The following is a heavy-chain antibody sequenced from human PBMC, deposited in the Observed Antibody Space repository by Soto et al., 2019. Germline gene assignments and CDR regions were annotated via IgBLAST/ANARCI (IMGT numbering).Heavy chain of an antibody. D-gene: IGHD1-7*01. V-gene: IGHV6-1*01. Sequence: QVQLQESGPGLVKPSQTLSLTCVISGDSVSSNSAAWNWIRQSPSRGLEWLGRTYYRTRWYCDYAVSVRNRITVNPDTSKNQFSLQLTSVTPEDTAVYYCAGTTSHYWYYMDVWGKGTTVTVSS. CDR2: TYYRTRWYC. CDR3: AGTTSHYWYYMDV. CDR1: GDSVSSNSAA. J-gene: IGHJ6*03.